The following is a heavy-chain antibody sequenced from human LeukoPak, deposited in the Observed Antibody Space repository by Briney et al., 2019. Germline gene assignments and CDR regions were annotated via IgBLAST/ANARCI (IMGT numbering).Heavy chain of an antibody. V-gene: IGHV1-46*01. CDR2: INPSGGST. Sequence: GASVKVSCKASGYTFTSYYMHWVRQAPGQGLEWMGIINPSGGSTSYAQKFQGRVTMTRDTSTSTVYMELSSLRSEDTAVYYCARDRYYYGSGITRNYYYYGMDVWGQGTTVTVSS. CDR3: ARDRYYYGSGITRNYYYYGMDV. D-gene: IGHD3-10*01. CDR1: GYTFTSYY. J-gene: IGHJ6*02.